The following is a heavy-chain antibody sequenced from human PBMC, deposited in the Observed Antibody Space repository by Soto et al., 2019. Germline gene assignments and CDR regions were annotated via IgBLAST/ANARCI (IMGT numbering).Heavy chain of an antibody. D-gene: IGHD3-3*02. CDR2: MNPNSGNT. CDR3: ARPSIAHHQHAFDI. V-gene: IGHV1-8*01. Sequence: QVQLVQSGAEVKKPGASVKVSCKASGYTFTSYDINWVRQATGQGLEWMGWMNPNSGNTGYAQKFQGRVTMTRNTSISTAYMELSSLRSEDTAVYYCARPSIAHHQHAFDIWGQGTMVTVSS. CDR1: GYTFTSYD. J-gene: IGHJ3*02.